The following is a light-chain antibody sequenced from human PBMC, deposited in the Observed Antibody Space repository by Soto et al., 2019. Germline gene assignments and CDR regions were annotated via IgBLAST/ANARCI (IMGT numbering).Light chain of an antibody. CDR3: QRYNSYSYT. J-gene: IGKJ2*01. CDR1: QSISSW. V-gene: IGKV1-5*01. Sequence: DIQMTQSPSTLSASVGDRVTITCRASQSISSWLAWYQQKPGKAPNLLIYDASSLESGVPSRFIGSGSGTEFTLTISSLQPDDFATYYCQRYNSYSYTFGQGTKLEIK. CDR2: DAS.